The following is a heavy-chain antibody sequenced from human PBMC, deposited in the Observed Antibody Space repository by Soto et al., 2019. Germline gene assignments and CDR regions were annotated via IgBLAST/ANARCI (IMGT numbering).Heavy chain of an antibody. CDR1: GGSIISGGYY. D-gene: IGHD3-22*01. CDR2: IYYSGST. V-gene: IGHV4-31*03. CDR3: ARSITMIVVVSGGAFDI. Sequence: SETLSLTCTVSGGSIISGGYYWSWIRQHPGKGLEWIGYIYYSGSTYYNPSLKSRVTISVDTSKNQFSLKLSSVTAADTAVYYCARSITMIVVVSGGAFDIWGQGTMVTVSS. J-gene: IGHJ3*02.